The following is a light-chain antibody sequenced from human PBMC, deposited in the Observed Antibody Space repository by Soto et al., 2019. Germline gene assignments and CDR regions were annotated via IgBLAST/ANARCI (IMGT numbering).Light chain of an antibody. Sequence: QSALTQPASVSGSPGQSITISCTRTSSDVGTYNLVSWYQQHPGKAPKLMIYEDSKRPSGVSHRFSGSKSGSTASLTISGLQAEDEADYYCCSYAGSNTWVFGGGTQLTVL. CDR3: CSYAGSNTWV. CDR2: EDS. J-gene: IGLJ3*02. CDR1: SSDVGTYNL. V-gene: IGLV2-23*01.